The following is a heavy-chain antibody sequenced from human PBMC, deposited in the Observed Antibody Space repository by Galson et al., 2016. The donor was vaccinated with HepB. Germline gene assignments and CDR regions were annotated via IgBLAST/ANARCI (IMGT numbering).Heavy chain of an antibody. D-gene: IGHD3-16*01. J-gene: IGHJ4*02. CDR2: XXNXGNNK. Sequence: SLRLSCAVSGFTFNTYGMHWVRQAPGKGLDXVAVXXNXGNNKYYADSVKGRFTISRDNSKNTLXXQMNSLRPEDTSLYYCAGAFDFWGQGILVTVSS. CDR3: AGAFDF. CDR1: GFTFNTYG. V-gene: IGHV3-30*03.